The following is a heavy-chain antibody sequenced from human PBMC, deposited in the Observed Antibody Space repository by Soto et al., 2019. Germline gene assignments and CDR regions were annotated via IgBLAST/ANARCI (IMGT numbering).Heavy chain of an antibody. D-gene: IGHD3-16*01. V-gene: IGHV4-59*01. CDR3: ARRYGGNFDF. CDR2: IYYSGST. CDR1: GGSISSYY. Sequence: PSETLSLTCTVSGGSISSYYWSWIRQPPGTGLEWIGYIYYSGSTNYNPSLKSRVTISVDTSKNQFSLKLSSVTAADTAVYYCARRYGGNFDFWGQGTLVTVS. J-gene: IGHJ4*02.